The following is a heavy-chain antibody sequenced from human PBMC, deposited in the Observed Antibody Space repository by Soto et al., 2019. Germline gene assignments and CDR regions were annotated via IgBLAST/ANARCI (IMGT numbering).Heavy chain of an antibody. J-gene: IGHJ5*02. D-gene: IGHD2-15*01. CDR1: GGTFSSYV. V-gene: IGHV1-69*06. CDR2: IIPMYGTV. Sequence: ASVKVSCKASGGTFSSYVIRWVRQAPGQGPELMGGIIPMYGTVNYAQKFQDRVTIIADTSTSTAYMELSSLRSEDTAVYYCARDLGGCSGGSCRYNWFDPWGQGTLVTVYS. CDR3: ARDLGGCSGGSCRYNWFDP.